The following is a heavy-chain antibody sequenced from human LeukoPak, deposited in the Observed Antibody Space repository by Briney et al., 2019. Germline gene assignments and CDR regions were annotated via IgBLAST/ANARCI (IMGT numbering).Heavy chain of an antibody. Sequence: GGSLRLSCATSGFTFSSNGMSWVRQAPGKGLEWVAYIKREGGDRYYVDSVKGRFTISRDNTKNPLYLQMNSLRAEDTAVYYCARVAVAGIYFYYYMDVWGKGTTVTVSS. CDR2: IKREGGDR. D-gene: IGHD6-13*01. V-gene: IGHV3-7*01. CDR1: GFTFSSNG. CDR3: ARVAVAGIYFYYYMDV. J-gene: IGHJ6*03.